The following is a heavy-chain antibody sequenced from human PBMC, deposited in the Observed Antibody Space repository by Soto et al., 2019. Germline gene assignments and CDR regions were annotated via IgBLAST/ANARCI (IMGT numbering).Heavy chain of an antibody. D-gene: IGHD3-22*01. CDR2: IWHGGST. V-gene: IGHV4-59*01. Sequence: SETLSLTCAVSSGSISNYFWGWIRQPPGKGLEWIGYIWHGGSTTYNPSLRGRVAISIDASKKQFFLNLHSVTAADTAVYYCARAVGVSSGYYYVPWGQGTLVTVSS. CDR3: ARAVGVSSGYYYVP. CDR1: SGSISNYF. J-gene: IGHJ4*02.